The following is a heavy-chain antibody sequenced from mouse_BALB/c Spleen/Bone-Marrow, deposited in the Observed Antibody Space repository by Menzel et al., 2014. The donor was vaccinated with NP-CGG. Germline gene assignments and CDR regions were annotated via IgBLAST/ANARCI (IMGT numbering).Heavy chain of an antibody. V-gene: IGHV4-1*02. D-gene: IGHD1-2*01. J-gene: IGHJ1*01. CDR2: INPDSSTI. Sequence: EVKLLESGGGLVQPGGSLKLSCAASGFVFSGYWMTWVRQAPGKGLEWIGEINPDSSTINYTPSLKDKFIISRDDAKNALYLQMSKVRSEDTALYYCARPGYYGYQDVWGAETTVTVSS. CDR3: ARPGYYGYQDV. CDR1: GFVFSGYW.